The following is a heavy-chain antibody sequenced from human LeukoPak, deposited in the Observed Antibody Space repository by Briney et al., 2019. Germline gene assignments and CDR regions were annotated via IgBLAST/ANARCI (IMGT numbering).Heavy chain of an antibody. CDR2: IYSAGNT. Sequence: GGSLRLSCAASGFNVSSHYISWVRQAPGKGLEWVSVIYSAGNTYADYADSVKGRFTISRDSSKNAMYLQMNSLRAEDTAVYYCARGRVSDYWGQGTLVTVSS. CDR1: GFNVSSHY. V-gene: IGHV3-53*01. J-gene: IGHJ4*02. D-gene: IGHD5/OR15-5a*01. CDR3: ARGRVSDY.